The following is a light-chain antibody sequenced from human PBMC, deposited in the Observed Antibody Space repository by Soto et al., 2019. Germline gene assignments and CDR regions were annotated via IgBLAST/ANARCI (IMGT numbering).Light chain of an antibody. CDR1: QSVSTT. CDR2: GAS. Sequence: EIVMTQSPATLSVSQGQRASLSCRASQSVSTTVAWYHQKPGQAPRLLICGASSRASGIPDRFSGSGSGTDFTLSISRLDPEDVAVYYCQHYGSSPRTFGQGTKVDIK. CDR3: QHYGSSPRT. J-gene: IGKJ1*01. V-gene: IGKV3-20*01.